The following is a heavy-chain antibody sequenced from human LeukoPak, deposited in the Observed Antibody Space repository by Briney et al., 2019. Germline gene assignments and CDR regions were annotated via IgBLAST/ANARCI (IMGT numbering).Heavy chain of an antibody. CDR3: ARDEAAAAWGTAFDS. V-gene: IGHV3-30*03. Sequence: AGRSLRLSCAASGFSFRGYGMHWVRQAPGKGLEWVAGISNDGKAQSYVDSVKGRFTISRDNSKNTLFLQMNSLRAEDTAKYYCARDEAAAAWGTAFDSWGQGTLVTVSS. J-gene: IGHJ4*02. CDR2: ISNDGKAQ. CDR1: GFSFRGYG. D-gene: IGHD6-25*01.